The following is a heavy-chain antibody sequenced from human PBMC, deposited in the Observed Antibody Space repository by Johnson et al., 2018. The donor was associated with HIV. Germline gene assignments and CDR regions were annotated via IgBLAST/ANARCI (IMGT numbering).Heavy chain of an antibody. CDR2: ISYDGSNK. V-gene: IGHV3-30*04. Sequence: QVQLVESGGGVVQPGRSLRLSCAASGFTFSSYAMHCVRQAPGKGLEWVAVISYDGSNKYYADSVKGRFTISRDNSKNTLYLQMNSLRAEDTAVYYCARDKGGIVGYDAFDIWGQGTMVTVSS. J-gene: IGHJ3*02. CDR1: GFTFSSYA. CDR3: ARDKGGIVGYDAFDI. D-gene: IGHD1-26*01.